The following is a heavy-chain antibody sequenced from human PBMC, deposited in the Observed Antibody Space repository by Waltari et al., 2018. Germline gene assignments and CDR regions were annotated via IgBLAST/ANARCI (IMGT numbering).Heavy chain of an antibody. Sequence: QVQLVESWGGVVQPGGSLRLSCAASGFTFSSYGMHWVRQAPGKGLEWVAFIRDDGSHKYYADSGKGRFTISRDNSKNTLYLQMNGLRAEDTAVYYCAKGPQQWLVQRDFDYWGQGTLVTVSS. J-gene: IGHJ4*02. CDR1: GFTFSSYG. V-gene: IGHV3-30*02. CDR3: AKGPQQWLVQRDFDY. CDR2: IRDDGSHK. D-gene: IGHD6-19*01.